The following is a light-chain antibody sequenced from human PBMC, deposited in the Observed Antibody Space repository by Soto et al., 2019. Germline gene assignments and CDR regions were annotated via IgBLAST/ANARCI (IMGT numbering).Light chain of an antibody. Sequence: QSVLTQPPSVSGAPGERVTISCTGSSSDIGAGYRVRWYQQVPGTAPKLLIYDNTNRPSGVSVRFSGSKSGTSASLAISGLQAEDEADYYCGAWDSSLSAGVFGGGTKLTVL. CDR1: SSDIGAGYR. J-gene: IGLJ3*02. CDR3: GAWDSSLSAGV. V-gene: IGLV1-40*01. CDR2: DNT.